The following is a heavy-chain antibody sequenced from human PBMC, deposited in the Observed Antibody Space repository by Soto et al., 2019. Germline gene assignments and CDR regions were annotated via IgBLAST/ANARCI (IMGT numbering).Heavy chain of an antibody. CDR1: GFTFSSYA. CDR3: ARGGGVVGGAYFYYGMDV. D-gene: IGHD3-3*01. CDR2: ISYDGSNK. Sequence: QVQLVESGGGVVQPGRSLRLSCAASGFTFSSYAMHWVRQAPGKGLEWVAVISYDGSNKYYADSVKGRFTISRDNSKNPLYLQMNSLRAEDTAVYYCARGGGVVGGAYFYYGMDVWGQGTTVTVSS. V-gene: IGHV3-30-3*01. J-gene: IGHJ6*02.